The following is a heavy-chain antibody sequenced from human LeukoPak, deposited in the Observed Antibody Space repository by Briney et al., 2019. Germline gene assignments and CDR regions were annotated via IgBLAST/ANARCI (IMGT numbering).Heavy chain of an antibody. Sequence: SETLSLTCAVYGGSFSGYYWSWIRQPAGKGLEWIGRIYTSGSTNYNPSLKSRVTMSVDTSKNQFSLKLSSVTAADMAVYYCARVYDYWFDPWGQGTLVTVSS. V-gene: IGHV4-59*10. CDR3: ARVYDYWFDP. J-gene: IGHJ5*02. D-gene: IGHD5/OR15-5a*01. CDR2: IYTSGST. CDR1: GGSFSGYY.